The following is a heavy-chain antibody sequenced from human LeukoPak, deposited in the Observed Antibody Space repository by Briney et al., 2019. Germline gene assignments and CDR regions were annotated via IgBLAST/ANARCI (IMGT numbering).Heavy chain of an antibody. CDR1: GYTFTGYY. CDR3: ARGRNSVYYFNVVAPSYFDY. D-gene: IGHD3-22*01. V-gene: IGHV1-2*06. J-gene: IGHJ4*02. Sequence: ASVKVSCKASGYTFTGYYMHWVRQAPGQGLEWMGRINSNSGGTNYAQKFQGRVTMTRDTSINTAYMDLSRLRSDDTAVYYCARGRNSVYYFNVVAPSYFDYWGQGTLVTDSS. CDR2: INSNSGGT.